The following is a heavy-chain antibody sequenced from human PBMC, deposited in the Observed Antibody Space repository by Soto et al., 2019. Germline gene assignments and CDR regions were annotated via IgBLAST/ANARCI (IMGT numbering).Heavy chain of an antibody. V-gene: IGHV4-59*01. J-gene: IGHJ6*02. CDR1: GGSISSYY. CDR2: IYYSGST. D-gene: IGHD4-4*01. Sequence: PSETLSLTCTVSGGSISSYYWSWIRQPPGKGLEWIGYIYYSGSTNYNPSLKSRVTISIDTSKNQFSLKLSSVTAADTAVYYCGRGPPYSPYYYYYGMDVWGQGTTVTVS. CDR3: GRGPPYSPYYYYYGMDV.